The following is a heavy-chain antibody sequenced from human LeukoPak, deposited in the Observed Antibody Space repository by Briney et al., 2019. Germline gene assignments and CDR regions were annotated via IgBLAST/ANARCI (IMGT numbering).Heavy chain of an antibody. CDR1: GGTFSSYA. J-gene: IGHJ4*02. Sequence: SVKVSCKASGGTFSSYAISWVRQAPGQGLERMGGIIPIFGTANYAQKFQGRVTITADESTSTAYMELSSPRSEDTAVYYCARSWFGELPDYWGQGTLVTVSS. CDR2: IIPIFGTA. D-gene: IGHD3-10*01. V-gene: IGHV1-69*13. CDR3: ARSWFGELPDY.